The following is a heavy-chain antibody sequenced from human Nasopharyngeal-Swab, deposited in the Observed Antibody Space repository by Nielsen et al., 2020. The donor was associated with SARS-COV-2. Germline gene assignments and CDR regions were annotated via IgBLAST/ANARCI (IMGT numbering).Heavy chain of an antibody. D-gene: IGHD6-19*01. CDR2: ISGSGSTI. Sequence: GGSLRLSCAASGFTFSSYAMSWVRQAPGKGLEWVSAISGSGSTIYYADSVKGRFTISRDNAKNALYLQMNSLRAEDTAVYYCARDRPLGYSSGWYRFDYWGQGTLVTVSS. J-gene: IGHJ4*02. V-gene: IGHV3-23*01. CDR3: ARDRPLGYSSGWYRFDY. CDR1: GFTFSSYA.